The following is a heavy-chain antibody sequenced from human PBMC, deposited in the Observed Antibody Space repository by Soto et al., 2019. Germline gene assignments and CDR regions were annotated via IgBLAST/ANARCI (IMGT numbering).Heavy chain of an antibody. D-gene: IGHD3-22*01. Sequence: GASVKVSCKASGGTFSSYAISWVRQAPGQGLEWMGGIIPIFGTANYAQKFQGRVTITADESTSTAYMELSSLRSEDTAVYYCARDRWNYYDSSGYYLSWGQGTLVTVSS. V-gene: IGHV1-69*13. CDR3: ARDRWNYYDSSGYYLS. CDR1: GGTFSSYA. J-gene: IGHJ5*02. CDR2: IIPIFGTA.